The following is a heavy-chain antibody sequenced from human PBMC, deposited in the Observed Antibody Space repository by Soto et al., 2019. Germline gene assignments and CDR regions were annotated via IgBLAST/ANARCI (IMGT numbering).Heavy chain of an antibody. J-gene: IGHJ6*02. CDR1: GGSISSSSYY. CDR2: IYYSGST. D-gene: IGHD6-6*01. V-gene: IGHV4-39*01. CDR3: ARSEESIAALYYYYYGMDV. Sequence: PSETLSLTCTVSGGSISSSSYYWGWLRQPPGKGLEWIGSIYYSGSTYYNPSLKSRVTISVDTSKNQFSLKLSSVTAADTAVYYCARSEESIAALYYYYYGMDVWGQGTTVTVSS.